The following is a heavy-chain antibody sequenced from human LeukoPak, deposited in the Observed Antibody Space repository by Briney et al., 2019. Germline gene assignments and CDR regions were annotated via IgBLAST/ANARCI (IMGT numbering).Heavy chain of an antibody. CDR3: ARQLPSRAPGGRLEGIDY. CDR2: IYYSGST. CDR1: GGSISSSSYY. V-gene: IGHV4-39*01. Sequence: SETLSLTCTVSGGSISSSSYYWGWIRQPPGKGLEWIGSIYYSGSTYYNPSLKSRVTISVDTSKNQFSLKLSSVTAADTAVYYCARQLPSRAPGGRLEGIDYWGQGTLVTVSS. D-gene: IGHD3-16*01. J-gene: IGHJ4*02.